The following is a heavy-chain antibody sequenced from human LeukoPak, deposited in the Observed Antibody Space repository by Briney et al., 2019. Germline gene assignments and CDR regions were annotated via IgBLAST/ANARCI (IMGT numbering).Heavy chain of an antibody. CDR1: GFTFSTYE. CDR2: ITGSGSNK. J-gene: IGHJ4*02. D-gene: IGHD3-22*01. V-gene: IGHV3-48*03. Sequence: GGSLRLSCAASGFTFSTYEMNWVRQAPGKGLEWLSYITGSGSNKYYADSVRGRFTISRDNSKNSLYLQINSLRAEDTAVYYCARLLDISDHWGQGALVTVSS. CDR3: ARLLDISDH.